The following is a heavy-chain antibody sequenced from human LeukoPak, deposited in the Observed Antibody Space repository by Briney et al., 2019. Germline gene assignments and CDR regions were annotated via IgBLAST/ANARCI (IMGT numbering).Heavy chain of an antibody. CDR1: GYTFTSYG. J-gene: IGHJ6*02. CDR2: ISAYNGNT. Sequence: ASVKVSCKASGYTFTSYGISWVRQAPGQGLEWMGWISAYNGNTNYAQKLQGRVTMTTDTSTSTAYMELRSLRSDDTAVYYCARGREAYCSSTSCYLMDVWGQGTTVTVSS. CDR3: ARGREAYCSSTSCYLMDV. D-gene: IGHD2-2*01. V-gene: IGHV1-18*01.